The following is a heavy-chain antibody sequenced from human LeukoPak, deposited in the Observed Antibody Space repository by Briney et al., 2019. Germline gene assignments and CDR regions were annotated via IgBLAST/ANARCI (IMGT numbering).Heavy chain of an antibody. CDR3: ARTIPRIRGGFDP. Sequence: ASVTVSCKASGYAFTSYDINWVRQAPGQGLEWMGWMNPNSGNTGYAQKFQGRVTMTRNTSISTAYMELSSLRSEDTAVYYCARTIPRIRGGFDPRGQGTLVTVSS. CDR1: GYAFTSYD. J-gene: IGHJ5*02. CDR2: MNPNSGNT. V-gene: IGHV1-8*01. D-gene: IGHD5-18*01.